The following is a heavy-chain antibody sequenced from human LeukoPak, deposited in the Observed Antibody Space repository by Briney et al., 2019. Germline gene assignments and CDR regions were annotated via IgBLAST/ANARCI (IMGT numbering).Heavy chain of an antibody. CDR2: IRSNLYGGTP. CDR3: TRDQTPYY. V-gene: IGHV3-49*04. CDR1: GFTFGDYA. Sequence: PGGSLRLPCTASGFTFGDYAMTWVRQAPGKGLEWVGFIRSNLYGGTPEYAASVKGRFTISRDDSNSIAYLEMDSLKTDDTAVYYCTRDQTPYYWGQGTLVTVSS. J-gene: IGHJ4*02.